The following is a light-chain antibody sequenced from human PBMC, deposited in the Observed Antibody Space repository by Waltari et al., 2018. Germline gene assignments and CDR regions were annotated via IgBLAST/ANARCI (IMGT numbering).Light chain of an antibody. CDR2: WAS. J-gene: IGKJ1*01. V-gene: IGKV4-1*01. CDR1: QSVSYTSKNKNY. CDR3: QQYYSAPPT. Sequence: DIVMTQSPESLAVSLGERATINCKSSQSVSYTSKNKNYLAWYQQKQGQPPKLLIYWASTREPGVPDRFSGSGSVTDFTLTISSLQAEDVALYFCQQYYSAPPTFGQGTKVEVK.